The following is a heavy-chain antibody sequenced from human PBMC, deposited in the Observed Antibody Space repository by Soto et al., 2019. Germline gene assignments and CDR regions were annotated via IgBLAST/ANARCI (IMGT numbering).Heavy chain of an antibody. V-gene: IGHV4-34*01. CDR3: ARRGEIVVVAASDWFDP. CDR1: GGSFSGYY. CDR2: INHSGST. J-gene: IGHJ5*02. Sequence: QVQLQQWGAGLLKPSETLSLTCAVYGGSFSGYYWSWIRQPPGKGLEWIGEINHSGSTNYNPSLKSRVTISVDTSKNQFSLKLSSVTAADTAVYYCARRGEIVVVAASDWFDPWGQGTLVTVSS. D-gene: IGHD2-15*01.